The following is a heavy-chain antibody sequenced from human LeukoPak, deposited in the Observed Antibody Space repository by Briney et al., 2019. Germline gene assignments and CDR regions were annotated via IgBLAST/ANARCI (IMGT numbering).Heavy chain of an antibody. D-gene: IGHD3-10*01. CDR2: ISNSDGNT. Sequence: GGSLRLSCAASGFTFSSYAMSWVRQAPGKGLEWVSTISNSDGNTYYADSVKGRFTISRDNSKNTLYLQMNSLTAEDTAVYYCARVLSGRGSLYDYYYYMDVWGKGTTVTISS. CDR1: GFTFSSYA. V-gene: IGHV3-23*01. J-gene: IGHJ6*03. CDR3: ARVLSGRGSLYDYYYYMDV.